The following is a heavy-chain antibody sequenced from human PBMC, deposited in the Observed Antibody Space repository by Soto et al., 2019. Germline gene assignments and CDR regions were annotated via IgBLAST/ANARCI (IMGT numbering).Heavy chain of an antibody. CDR2: ISPYSGYT. J-gene: IGHJ4*02. CDR3: AREASVLIPAAQPSRFDS. D-gene: IGHD2-2*01. V-gene: IGHV1-18*01. Sequence: ALVKVSCKGFGYSFMKYGINWVRQAPGQGLEWVGWISPYSGYTHSAQKFHGRLTLTTDTAASTAYMELRILRSADTALYYCAREASVLIPAAQPSRFDSWGQGTLVTVS. CDR1: GYSFMKYG.